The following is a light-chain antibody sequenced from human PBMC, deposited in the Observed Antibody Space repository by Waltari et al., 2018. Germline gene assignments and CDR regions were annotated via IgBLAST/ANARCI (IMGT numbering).Light chain of an antibody. CDR1: QSIGRY. V-gene: IGKV3-20*01. CDR2: AAS. Sequence: VVLPQSPGPLSLSPGERATLSCRASQSIGRYLVWYQKRPGQAPRLLIYAASTRATGIPDRFSGSGSGTDFTLTISRLEPEDFAVYYCQNHERLPATFGQGTKVEIK. J-gene: IGKJ1*01. CDR3: QNHERLPAT.